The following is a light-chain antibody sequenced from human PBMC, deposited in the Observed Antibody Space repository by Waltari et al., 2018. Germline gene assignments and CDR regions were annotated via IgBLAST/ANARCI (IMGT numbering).Light chain of an antibody. J-gene: IGKJ3*01. Sequence: DIQMTQSPSTVSASVGDRVTITRRASQSISRWLAWYQQKPGKAPKLLIHKASSLQSGVPSRFSGSGSGTEFTLNITSRQPDDFATYYCQHYNSFSALFTFGPGTQVDIK. CDR3: QHYNSFSALFT. CDR1: QSISRW. CDR2: KAS. V-gene: IGKV1-5*03.